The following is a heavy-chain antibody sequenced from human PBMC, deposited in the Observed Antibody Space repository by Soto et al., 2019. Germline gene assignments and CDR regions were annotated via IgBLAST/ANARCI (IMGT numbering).Heavy chain of an antibody. CDR3: AKMRGRYYGSDSGGYMDV. Sequence: EVRLLESGGGLVQPGGSLRLSCAASGFTFNTYAMTWVRQAPGRGLECVSGITDSGGGTHYADSVKGRFTISRDNSKSTLYLQMNSLRAEDTAVYYCAKMRGRYYGSDSGGYMDVLGKGTTVTVSS. J-gene: IGHJ6*03. V-gene: IGHV3-23*01. CDR1: GFTFNTYA. D-gene: IGHD3-10*01. CDR2: ITDSGGGT.